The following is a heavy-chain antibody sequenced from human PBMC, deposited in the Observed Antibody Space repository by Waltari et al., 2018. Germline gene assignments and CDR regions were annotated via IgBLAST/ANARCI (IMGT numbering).Heavy chain of an antibody. CDR2: INHSGST. V-gene: IGHV4-34*01. CDR1: GGSFSGYY. CDR3: ARGRVIAARPHRWGYFDL. Sequence: QVQLQQWGAGLLKPSETLSLTCAVYGGSFSGYYWRWIRQPPGKGLELIGEINHSGSTNYNPSLKSRVTISVDTSKNQFSLKLSSVTAADTAVYYCARGRVIAARPHRWGYFDLWGRGTLVTVSS. D-gene: IGHD6-6*01. J-gene: IGHJ2*01.